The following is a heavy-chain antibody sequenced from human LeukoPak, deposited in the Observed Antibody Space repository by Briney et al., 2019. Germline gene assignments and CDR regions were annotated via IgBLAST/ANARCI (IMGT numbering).Heavy chain of an antibody. D-gene: IGHD6-13*01. CDR2: ISSTSSYI. J-gene: IGHJ4*02. CDR3: ARRGIAISGPLDY. Sequence: KTGGSLRLSCAASGFTFSTYKMNWVRQAPGKGLEWVSSISSTSSYIYYADSVKGRSTISRDNAKNSLYLQMSSLRAEDTAVYYCARRGIAISGPLDYWGQGTLVTVSS. V-gene: IGHV3-21*01. CDR1: GFTFSTYK.